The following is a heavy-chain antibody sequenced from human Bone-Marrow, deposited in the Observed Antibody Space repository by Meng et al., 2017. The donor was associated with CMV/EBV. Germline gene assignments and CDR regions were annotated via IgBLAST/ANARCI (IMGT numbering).Heavy chain of an antibody. CDR1: GFTFSSYS. CDR3: ARDLSAYGDSTPGY. D-gene: IGHD4-17*01. Sequence: GESLKISCAASGFTFSSYSMNWVRQAPGKGLEWVSYISSSSSTIYYADSVKGRFTISRDNAKNSLYLQMDSLRDEDTAVYYCARDLSAYGDSTPGYWGQGTLVTVSS. V-gene: IGHV3-48*02. J-gene: IGHJ4*02. CDR2: ISSSSSTI.